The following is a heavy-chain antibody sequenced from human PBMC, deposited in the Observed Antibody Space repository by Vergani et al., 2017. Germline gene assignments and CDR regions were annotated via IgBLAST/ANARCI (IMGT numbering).Heavy chain of an antibody. CDR1: GFTFQAFA. D-gene: IGHD3-16*01. Sequence: VEAGGGLVQPGGSLRLSCTASGFTFQAFAFHWVRQVSGRGLEWVSGIDRNYGVKNGNSFEGRFSISKDNANKAVFLQMNNLRHEDTALYFCVKDNDYDADGPFDLWGRGTLVTVSS. CDR2: IDRNYGVK. CDR3: VKDNDYDADGPFDL. V-gene: IGHV3-9*01. J-gene: IGHJ2*01.